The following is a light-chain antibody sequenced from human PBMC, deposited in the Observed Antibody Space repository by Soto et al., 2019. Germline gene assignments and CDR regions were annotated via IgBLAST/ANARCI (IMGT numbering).Light chain of an antibody. CDR3: QLSYTTPFT. V-gene: IGKV1-39*01. J-gene: IGKJ2*01. Sequence: DIQMTQSPSSLSASVRDRVTITCRASQSISINLNWYQQKPGNAPKLLISAASKLQGGVPSRFSGSGSGTDFTLTISTLQSEDLATYYCQLSYTTPFTFGPGTKLEIK. CDR2: AAS. CDR1: QSISIN.